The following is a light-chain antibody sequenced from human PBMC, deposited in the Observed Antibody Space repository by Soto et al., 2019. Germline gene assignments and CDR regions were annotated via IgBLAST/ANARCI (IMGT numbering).Light chain of an antibody. CDR3: SSYAGRNNLL. V-gene: IGLV2-8*01. CDR2: EVS. J-gene: IGLJ2*01. Sequence: QSALTQPPSASGSPGQSVTISCTGTSNDVGGYNYVSWYQQHPVKAPKLMIYEVSKRPSGVPDRFSGSKSGNTASLTVSGLQAEDEADYYCSSYAGRNNLLFGGGTKVTVL. CDR1: SNDVGGYNY.